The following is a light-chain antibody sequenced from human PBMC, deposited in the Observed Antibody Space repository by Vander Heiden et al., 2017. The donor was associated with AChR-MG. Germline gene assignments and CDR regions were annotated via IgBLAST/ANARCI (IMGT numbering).Light chain of an antibody. V-gene: IGKV3-20*01. Sequence: EIVLTQSPGTLSLSPREKATLSCRATQSISSSSLAWYQQQPGQAPRLLISGASSRATGIPDRFSGSGSGTDFTLTISRLEPEDFAVYYCQQDGTSPFRFGQGTKLEIK. CDR3: QQDGTSPFR. J-gene: IGKJ2*01. CDR2: GAS. CDR1: QSISSSS.